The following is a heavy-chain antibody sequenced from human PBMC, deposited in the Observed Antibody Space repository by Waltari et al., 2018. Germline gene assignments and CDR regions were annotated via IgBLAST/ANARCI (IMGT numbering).Heavy chain of an antibody. CDR3: ATQPGASTGANWFDP. J-gene: IGHJ5*02. Sequence: VQLVQSGAEVKKPGASVKVSCKASGYTFTGYYMHWVRQAPGQGLEWMGLVDPEDGETIYAEKFQGRVTITADTSTDTAYMELSSLRSEDTAVYYCATQPGASTGANWFDPWGQGTLVTVSS. D-gene: IGHD2-8*02. CDR2: VDPEDGET. V-gene: IGHV1-69-2*01. CDR1: GYTFTGYY.